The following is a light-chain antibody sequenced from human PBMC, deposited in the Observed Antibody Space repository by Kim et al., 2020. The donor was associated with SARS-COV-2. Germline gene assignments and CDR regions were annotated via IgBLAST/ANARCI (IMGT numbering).Light chain of an antibody. CDR2: DVS. CDR3: SSYTSSSTLI. V-gene: IGLV2-14*03. CDR1: SSDVGGYNY. Sequence: GQSIHIACTGTSSDVGGYNYVSWYQQHPGKAPKLMIYDVSKRPSGASIRFSGSKSVNTASLTISGLQAEDEADYYCSSYTSSSTLIFGGGTQLTVL. J-gene: IGLJ2*01.